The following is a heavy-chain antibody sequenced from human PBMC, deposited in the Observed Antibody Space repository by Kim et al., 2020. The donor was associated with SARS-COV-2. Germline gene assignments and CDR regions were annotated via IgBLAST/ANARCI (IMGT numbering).Heavy chain of an antibody. CDR1: GYSISSGYY. CDR2: IYHSGST. J-gene: IGHJ5*02. D-gene: IGHD3-10*01. Sequence: SETLSLTCTVSGYSISSGYYWGWIRQPPGKGLEWIGSIYHSGSTYYNPSLKSRVTISVDTSKNQFSLKLSSVTAADTAVYYCAQYGSGSYYSWLRGQSWFDPWGQGTLVTVSS. CDR3: AQYGSGSYYSWLRGQSWFDP. V-gene: IGHV4-38-2*02.